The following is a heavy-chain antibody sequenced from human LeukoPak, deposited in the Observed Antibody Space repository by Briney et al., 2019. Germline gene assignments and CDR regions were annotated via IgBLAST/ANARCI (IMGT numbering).Heavy chain of an antibody. CDR1: GFTVSSNY. D-gene: IGHD2-21*02. CDR3: ARGEDTYCGGDCYSGAFDI. Sequence: PGGSLRLSCAASGFTVSSNYMSWVRQAPGKGLEWVSVIYSGGSTYYADSVKGRFTISRHNSKNTLYLQMNSLRAEDTAVYYCARGEDTYCGGDCYSGAFDIWGQGTMVTVSS. V-gene: IGHV3-53*04. CDR2: IYSGGST. J-gene: IGHJ3*02.